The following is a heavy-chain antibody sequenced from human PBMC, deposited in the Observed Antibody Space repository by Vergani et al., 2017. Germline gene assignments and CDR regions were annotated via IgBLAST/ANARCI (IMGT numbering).Heavy chain of an antibody. Sequence: QVQLQQWGAGLLKPSETLSLTCAVYGGSFSGYYWSWIRQPPGKGLEWIGEINQSGSTNYNPSLKSRVTISVDTSKNQFSLKLSSVTAADTAVYYCARGRGEYDFGSGSRNPIDYWGQGTLVTVSS. J-gene: IGHJ4*02. D-gene: IGHD3-3*01. CDR2: INQSGST. V-gene: IGHV4-34*01. CDR3: ARGRGEYDFGSGSRNPIDY. CDR1: GGSFSGYY.